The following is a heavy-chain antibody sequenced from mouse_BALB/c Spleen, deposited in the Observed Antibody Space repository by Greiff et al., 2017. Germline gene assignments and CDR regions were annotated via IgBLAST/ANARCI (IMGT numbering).Heavy chain of an antibody. D-gene: IGHD1-1*01. CDR3: ARFYYGSSWYFDV. V-gene: IGHV1S135*01. Sequence: EVQLVESGPELVKPGASVKVSCKASGYAFTSYNMYWVKQSHGKSLEWIGYIDPYNGGTSYNQKFKGKATLTVDKSSSTAYMHLNSLTSEDSAVYYCARFYYGSSWYFDVWGAGTTVTVSS. J-gene: IGHJ1*01. CDR2: IDPYNGGT. CDR1: GYAFTSYN.